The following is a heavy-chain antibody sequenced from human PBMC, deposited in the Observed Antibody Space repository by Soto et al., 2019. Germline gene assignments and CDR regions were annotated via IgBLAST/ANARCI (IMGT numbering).Heavy chain of an antibody. CDR2: TYYSGST. V-gene: IGHV4-59*01. Sequence: PSETLSLTCTVFGGSMIAYYWNWMRQPPGKGLQWIGYTYYSGSTTYNPSLKSRVTISVDSSKNQFSLKLDSVTPEDTAVFYCARVLEGRYYYESSGYWGQGTLVTVSS. J-gene: IGHJ4*02. CDR1: GGSMIAYY. CDR3: ARVLEGRYYYESSGY. D-gene: IGHD3-22*01.